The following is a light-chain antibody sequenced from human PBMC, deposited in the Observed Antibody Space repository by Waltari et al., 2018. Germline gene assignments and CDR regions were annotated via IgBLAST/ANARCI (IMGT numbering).Light chain of an antibody. J-gene: IGLJ2*01. CDR3: QVWSDPYVI. CDR1: KIGTHT. CDR2: FDR. V-gene: IGLV3-21*01. Sequence: SYILTQPPSVSVAPGKTARVSCGGNKIGTHTVHWYQQKAGQAPALIIHFDRARPAGVPERLSASEAGNTATLSSHRGEAGDEADYFCQVWSDPYVIFGGGTKLTVL.